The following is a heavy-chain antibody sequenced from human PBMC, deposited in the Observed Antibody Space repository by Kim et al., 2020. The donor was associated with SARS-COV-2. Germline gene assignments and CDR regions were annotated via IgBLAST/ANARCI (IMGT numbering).Heavy chain of an antibody. CDR1: GGSISSGGYY. CDR2: IYYSGST. Sequence: SETLSLTCTVSGGSISSGGYYWSWIRQHPGKGLEWIGYIYYSGSTYYNPSLKSRVTISVDTSKNQFSLKLSSVTAADTAVYYCARDAVGAPSSGAFDIWGQGTMVTVSS. CDR3: ARDAVGAPSSGAFDI. D-gene: IGHD1-26*01. V-gene: IGHV4-31*03. J-gene: IGHJ3*02.